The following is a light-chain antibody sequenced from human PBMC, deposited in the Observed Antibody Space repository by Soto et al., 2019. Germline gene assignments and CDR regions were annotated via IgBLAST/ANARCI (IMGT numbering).Light chain of an antibody. Sequence: IQMTLSPSSLSASVGDRVTITCRASQSISKHLNWYQQKPGKAPKLLIYAASSLHSGVPSRFSGSGSGTDFALTINSLQPEDSATYYCQQANSCPLTFGGGTKVDIK. J-gene: IGKJ4*01. CDR2: AAS. CDR1: QSISKH. V-gene: IGKV1-39*01. CDR3: QQANSCPLT.